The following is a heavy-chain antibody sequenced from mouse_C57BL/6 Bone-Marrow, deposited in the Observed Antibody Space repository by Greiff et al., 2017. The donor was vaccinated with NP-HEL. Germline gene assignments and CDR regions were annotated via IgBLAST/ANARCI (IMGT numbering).Heavy chain of an antibody. V-gene: IGHV1-81*01. D-gene: IGHD2-2*01. Sequence: QVHVKQSGAELARPGASVKLSCKASGYTFTSYGISWVKQRTGQGLEWIGEIYPRSGNTYYNEKFKGKATLTADKSSSTAYMELRSLTSEDSAVYFCARPRVTTVPFAYWGQGTLVTVSA. CDR1: GYTFTSYG. CDR2: IYPRSGNT. J-gene: IGHJ3*01. CDR3: ARPRVTTVPFAY.